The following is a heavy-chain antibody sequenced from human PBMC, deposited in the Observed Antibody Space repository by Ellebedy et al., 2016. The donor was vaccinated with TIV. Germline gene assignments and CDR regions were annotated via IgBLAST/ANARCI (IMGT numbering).Heavy chain of an antibody. J-gene: IGHJ4*02. Sequence: AASVKVSCKASGYTFTSYYIHWVRQAPGQGLAWMGWMNPNSGNTGYAQKFQGRVTMTRNTSIPTAYMELSSLRSEDTAVYYCARPIKSEYSSGGYVAYWGQGTLVTVSS. CDR3: ARPIKSEYSSGGYVAY. V-gene: IGHV1-8*01. D-gene: IGHD6-19*01. CDR1: GYTFTSYY. CDR2: MNPNSGNT.